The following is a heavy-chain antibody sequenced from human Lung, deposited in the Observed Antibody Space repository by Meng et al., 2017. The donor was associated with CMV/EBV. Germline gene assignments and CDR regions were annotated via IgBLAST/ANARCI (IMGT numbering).Heavy chain of an antibody. Sequence: ASVXVSXXASGFFFTGYYMHWVRQAPGQGLEWMGWINPNSGGTKYAQKFQGRVTMTRDTSIRTAYMELRGLRSDATAVYYCAREAGGSGYDFVDYWGQGPLVTVSS. CDR2: INPNSGGT. J-gene: IGHJ4*02. V-gene: IGHV1-2*02. CDR3: AREAGGSGYDFVDY. D-gene: IGHD5-12*01. CDR1: GFFFTGYY.